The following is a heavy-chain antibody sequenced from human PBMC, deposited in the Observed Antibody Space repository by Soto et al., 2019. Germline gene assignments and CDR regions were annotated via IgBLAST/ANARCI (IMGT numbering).Heavy chain of an antibody. CDR3: ATNRPTTVTTSMDV. Sequence: QVQLVQSGAEVKKPGSSVKVSCKTSGGTFNSQSISWVRQAPGQGLEWMGRIVPMLGIPNYTQKFQGRVTSTASESTSPVYMELSSLRSEDTAVYYCATNRPTTVTTSMDVWGQGTTVTVSS. CDR1: GGTFNSQS. V-gene: IGHV1-69*02. CDR2: IVPMLGIP. D-gene: IGHD4-17*01. J-gene: IGHJ6*02.